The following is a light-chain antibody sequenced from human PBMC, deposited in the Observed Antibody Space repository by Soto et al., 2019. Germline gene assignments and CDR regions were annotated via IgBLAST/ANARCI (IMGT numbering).Light chain of an antibody. Sequence: QSVLTQPASVSGSPGQSITISCTGISADVSTSNFVSWYQHHPGKGPRLILYDFTHRPSGISARFSGSKSGDTASLTISGLRAEDEADYYCASYRSGPLYVFGTGTKVTVL. CDR3: ASYRSGPLYV. J-gene: IGLJ1*01. CDR2: DFT. CDR1: SADVSTSNF. V-gene: IGLV2-14*03.